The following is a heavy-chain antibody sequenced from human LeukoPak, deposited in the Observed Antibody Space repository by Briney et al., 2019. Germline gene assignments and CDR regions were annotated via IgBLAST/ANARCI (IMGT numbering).Heavy chain of an antibody. D-gene: IGHD5-18*01. CDR1: GFTFSIYW. J-gene: IGHJ4*02. CDR3: ARDAPGNTALDY. CDR2: INSDGSST. Sequence: GGSLRPSCAASGFTFSIYWMHWVSQPPGEWLGWVSRINSDGSSTSYADSVKGRFTISRDNAKNTLYLQMNSLRVEDTALYYCARDAPGNTALDYWGQGSLVTVSS. V-gene: IGHV3-74*01.